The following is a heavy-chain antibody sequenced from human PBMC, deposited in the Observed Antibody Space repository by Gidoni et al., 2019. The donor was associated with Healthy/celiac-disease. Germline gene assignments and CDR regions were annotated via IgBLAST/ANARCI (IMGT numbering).Heavy chain of an antibody. Sequence: QVQLQESGPGLVKPSETLSLPCTVSGYSISSGYYWGWIRQPPGKGLEWIGSIYHSGSTYYNPSLKSRVTISVDTSKNQFSLKLSSVTAADTAVYYCAREGLGRCFDYWGQGTLVTVSS. CDR2: IYHSGST. J-gene: IGHJ4*02. V-gene: IGHV4-38-2*02. D-gene: IGHD1-26*01. CDR1: GYSISSGYY. CDR3: AREGLGRCFDY.